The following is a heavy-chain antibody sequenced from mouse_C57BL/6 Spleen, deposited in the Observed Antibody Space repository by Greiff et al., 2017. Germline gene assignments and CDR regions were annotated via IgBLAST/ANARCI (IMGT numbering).Heavy chain of an antibody. D-gene: IGHD1-1*01. CDR2: ISSGGDYI. CDR3: TRDETNYYGSSWFAY. Sequence: DVMLVEPGEGLVKPGGSLKLSCAASGFTFSSYAMSWVRQTPEKRLEWVAYISSGGDYIYYADTVQGRFTISRDNARNTLYLQMSSLKSEDTAMYYCTRDETNYYGSSWFAYWGQGTLVTVSA. J-gene: IGHJ3*01. CDR1: GFTFSSYA. V-gene: IGHV5-9-1*02.